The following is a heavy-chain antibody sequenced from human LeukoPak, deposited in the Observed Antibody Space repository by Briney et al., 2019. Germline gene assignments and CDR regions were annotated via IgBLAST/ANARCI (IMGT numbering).Heavy chain of an antibody. J-gene: IGHJ4*02. CDR3: ARHGPAYSFDF. CDR1: GGSISSYY. D-gene: IGHD4-11*01. Sequence: TSETLSLTCTVSGGSISSYYWSWIRQPPGKGLKWIGFMFDNGNTNYNPSLKSRVTISEDTSKNQFSLKLTSVTAADTAVYFCARHGPAYSFDFWGQGTLVAVSS. CDR2: MFDNGNT. V-gene: IGHV4-59*08.